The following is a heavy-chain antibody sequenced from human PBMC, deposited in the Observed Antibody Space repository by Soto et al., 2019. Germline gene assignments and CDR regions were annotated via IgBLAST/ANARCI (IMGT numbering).Heavy chain of an antibody. D-gene: IGHD6-19*01. CDR3: AKSAEQWLDHNDY. V-gene: IGHV3-30*18. CDR2: ISYDGSNK. J-gene: IGHJ4*02. Sequence: PGGSLRLSCAASGFTFSSYGMHWVRQAPGKGLEWVAVISYDGSNKYYADSVKGRFTISRDNSKNTLYLQMNSLRAEDTAVYYCAKSAEQWLDHNDYWGQGTLVTVSS. CDR1: GFTFSSYG.